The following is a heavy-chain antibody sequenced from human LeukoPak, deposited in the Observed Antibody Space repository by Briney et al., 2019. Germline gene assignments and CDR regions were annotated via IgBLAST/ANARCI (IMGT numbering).Heavy chain of an antibody. D-gene: IGHD4-17*01. V-gene: IGHV4-38-2*01. CDR2: IYRTGST. J-gene: IGHJ6*03. CDR1: GYSVGSGYY. Sequence: SETLSLTVAVSGYSVGSGYYWAWIRQPPGKGLEWIGSIYRTGSTYYNPSLRSRVTLSLDTSYNQLSLRLRSMTAADTATYFCARTYGDYGTTYYYYYMDVWGQGTTVTVSS. CDR3: ARTYGDYGTTYYYYYMDV.